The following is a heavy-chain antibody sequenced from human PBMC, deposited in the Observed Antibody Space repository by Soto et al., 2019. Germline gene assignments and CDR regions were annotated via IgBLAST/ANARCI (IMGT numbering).Heavy chain of an antibody. CDR3: ATVATHSYNWVDS. CDR1: GFTFNTYW. V-gene: IGHV3-74*01. J-gene: IGHJ5*01. CDR2: INSDGIRT. Sequence: EVQLVESGGTLVQPGGSLRLSCAASGFTFNTYWMRWVRQAPGKGLERVSRINSDGIRTTYADSVKGRFTISRDNAKNTVYLQMNSLRAEDTAVYYCATVATHSYNWVDSWGQGTLVTVSS. D-gene: IGHD5-12*01.